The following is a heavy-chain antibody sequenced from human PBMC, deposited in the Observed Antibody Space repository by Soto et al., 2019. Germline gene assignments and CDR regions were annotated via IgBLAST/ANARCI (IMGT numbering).Heavy chain of an antibody. V-gene: IGHV3-15*01. CDR2: IKGKTDGGTT. Sequence: GGSLRLSCAASGFTFSNAWMSWVRQAPGKGLEWVGRIKGKTDGGTTDYAAPVKGRFTISRDDSKNTLYLHMNSLKTEDTAVYYCTTIGVRRITMVRTCDYWGQGNLVTVAS. CDR3: TTIGVRRITMVRTCDY. D-gene: IGHD3-10*01. CDR1: GFTFSNAW. J-gene: IGHJ4*02.